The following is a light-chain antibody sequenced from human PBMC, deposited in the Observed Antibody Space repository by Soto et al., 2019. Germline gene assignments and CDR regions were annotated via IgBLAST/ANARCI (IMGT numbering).Light chain of an antibody. CDR2: EVV. J-gene: IGLJ1*01. CDR1: KNDIGVYDF. Sequence: LTQPPSASGSPGQSVTISCTGTKNDIGVYDFVSWYQHHPGKAPRLIIYEVVQRPSGVPDRFSGSKSGNTASLTVSGLQAADEADYFCTSYAGSNTYVFGSGTKVTVL. CDR3: TSYAGSNTYV. V-gene: IGLV2-8*01.